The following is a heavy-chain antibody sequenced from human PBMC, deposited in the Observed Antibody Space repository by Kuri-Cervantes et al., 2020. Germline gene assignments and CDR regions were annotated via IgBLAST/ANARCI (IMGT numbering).Heavy chain of an antibody. CDR3: ARGIAVAGLDY. D-gene: IGHD6-19*01. CDR2: MNPNSGNT. CDR1: GYTFTSYD. V-gene: IGHV1-8*01. J-gene: IGHJ4*02. Sequence: ASVKVSCKASGYTFTSYDINWVRQATGQGLEWMGWMNPNSGNTGYAQKFQGRLTMTRNTSISTAYMELNSLRAEDTAVYYCARGIAVAGLDYWGQGTLVTVSS.